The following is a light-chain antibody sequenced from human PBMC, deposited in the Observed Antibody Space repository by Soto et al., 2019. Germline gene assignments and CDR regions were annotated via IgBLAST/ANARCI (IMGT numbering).Light chain of an antibody. V-gene: IGKV3-15*01. J-gene: IGKJ1*01. CDR3: QQYNYWPS. CDR1: QSINSN. Sequence: EIVMTQSPATLSVSPGERATLSCRASQSINSNLAWYQQKPGQAPRLLIYGASTRATGITARFSGSGSGTEYTLIINSLQSEDFAVYYCQQYNYWPSFGQGTKVEIK. CDR2: GAS.